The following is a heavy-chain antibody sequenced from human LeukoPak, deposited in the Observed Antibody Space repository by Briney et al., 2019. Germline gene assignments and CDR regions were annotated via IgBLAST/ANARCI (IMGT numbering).Heavy chain of an antibody. D-gene: IGHD3-10*02. CDR1: GFTFSSYS. Sequence: PGGSLRLSCAASGFTFSSYSMKWVRQAPGKGLEWVSSISSSSGYIYYADSVKGRFTISRDNAKNSLYLQMNSLRAEDTAVYYCAELGITMIGGVWGKGTTVTISS. V-gene: IGHV3-21*01. CDR2: ISSSSGYI. J-gene: IGHJ6*04. CDR3: AELGITMIGGV.